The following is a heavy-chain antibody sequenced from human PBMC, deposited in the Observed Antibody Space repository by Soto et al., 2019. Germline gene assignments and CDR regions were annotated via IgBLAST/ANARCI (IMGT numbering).Heavy chain of an antibody. CDR1: GLTFSSYA. Sequence: QVQLVESGGGVVQPGRSLRLSCAASGLTFSSYAMHWVRQAPGKGLEWVAVISYDGSNKFYADSVKGQFTISRDNSKNTLYLQMNSLRVEDTAVYYCARDPEPYSSVWFGDGMDVWGQGTTVTVSS. D-gene: IGHD6-19*01. CDR2: ISYDGSNK. J-gene: IGHJ6*02. V-gene: IGHV3-30-3*01. CDR3: ARDPEPYSSVWFGDGMDV.